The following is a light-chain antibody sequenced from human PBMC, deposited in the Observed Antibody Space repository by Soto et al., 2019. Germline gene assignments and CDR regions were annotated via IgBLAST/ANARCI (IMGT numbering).Light chain of an antibody. CDR2: DAS. V-gene: IGKV3-11*01. CDR3: QHSCNWPQT. J-gene: IGKJ1*01. Sequence: EIVLTQSPATLSLSPGERATLSCMAIKSISNYLAWYQQKPGQPPRLLIYDASNSATGIPARFSGIGSGTEFTLTVSSLEPDDVAVYYCQHSCNWPQTFGQGPKVQVK. CDR1: KSISNY.